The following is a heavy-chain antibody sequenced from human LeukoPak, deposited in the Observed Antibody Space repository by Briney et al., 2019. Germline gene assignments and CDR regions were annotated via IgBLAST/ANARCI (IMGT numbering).Heavy chain of an antibody. CDR3: ASFYDYVWGSYRGGLDY. CDR2: ISSSSSYI. Sequence: GGSLRLSCSASGFTFSSYSMNWFRQPPGKGLEWVSSISSSSSYIYYADSVKGRFTISRDNAKNSLYLQMNSLRAEDTAVYYCASFYDYVWGSYRGGLDYWGQGTLVTVSS. D-gene: IGHD3-16*02. J-gene: IGHJ4*02. V-gene: IGHV3-21*01. CDR1: GFTFSSYS.